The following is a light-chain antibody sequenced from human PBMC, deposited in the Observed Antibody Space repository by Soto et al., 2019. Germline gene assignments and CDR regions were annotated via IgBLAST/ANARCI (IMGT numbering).Light chain of an antibody. CDR1: QSISSW. Sequence: DIQMTQSPSTLSASVGDRVTITCRASQSISSWLAWYQQKPGKAPKLLIYDASSLESGVPSRFSGSGSGTEFTLTISSLQPDDFATYYCQQYTSYSGTFGQGTKVEI. V-gene: IGKV1-5*01. J-gene: IGKJ1*01. CDR2: DAS. CDR3: QQYTSYSGT.